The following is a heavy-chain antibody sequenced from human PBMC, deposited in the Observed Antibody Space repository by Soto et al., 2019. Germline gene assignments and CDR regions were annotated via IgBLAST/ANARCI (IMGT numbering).Heavy chain of an antibody. CDR2: ISSDGSNK. CDR1: GFTFSSSA. V-gene: IGHV3-30-3*01. Sequence: VQLVESGGGMVQPGRSLRLSCAASGFTFSSSAVHWVRQAPGKGLEWVAFISSDGSNKYYADSVKGRFTISRDNSKNTLYLQMNSLRADDTGVYYCARGDSGGWRPGSMDVWGQGTTVTVSS. J-gene: IGHJ6*02. D-gene: IGHD6-19*01. CDR3: ARGDSGGWRPGSMDV.